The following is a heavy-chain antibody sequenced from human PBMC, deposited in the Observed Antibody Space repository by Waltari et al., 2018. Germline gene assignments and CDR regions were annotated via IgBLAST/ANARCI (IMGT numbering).Heavy chain of an antibody. J-gene: IGHJ4*02. V-gene: IGHV3-30*02. D-gene: IGHD1-26*01. CDR2: IRYDGRNK. CDR3: AKDDRGSGSYCDY. Sequence: QVQLVESGGGVVQPGGSLRLSCAASGFTFSSYGMHCVRRAPGKGLGWVGFIRYDGRNKYYADSVKGRVTISRDKSKNTLYLQMNSLRAEDTAVYYCAKDDRGSGSYCDYWGQGTLVTVSS. CDR1: GFTFSSYG.